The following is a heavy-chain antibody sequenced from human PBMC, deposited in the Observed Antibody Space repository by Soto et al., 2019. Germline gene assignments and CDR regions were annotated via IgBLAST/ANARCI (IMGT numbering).Heavy chain of an antibody. J-gene: IGHJ4*02. V-gene: IGHV3-33*01. CDR3: ASERGSSYFDY. CDR2: IWYDESKK. CDR1: GFPLSDYG. Sequence: QVQLVESGGGVVQPGRSLRLSCAASGFPLSDYGMHWVRQAPGKGLEWVAVIWYDESKKYYADSVKGRFTISRDTSKNTVYLQMNSLRGEDTAVYYCASERGSSYFDYWGQGTLVTVSS. D-gene: IGHD1-26*01.